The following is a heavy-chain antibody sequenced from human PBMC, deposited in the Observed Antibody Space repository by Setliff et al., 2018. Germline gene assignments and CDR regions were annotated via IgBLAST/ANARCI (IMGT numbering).Heavy chain of an antibody. CDR2: TSYDGKNN. V-gene: IGHV3-30*03. CDR3: ARAQNIFGGNFDS. J-gene: IGHJ4*02. D-gene: IGHD3-3*01. Sequence: GGSLRLSCAASGFTFNIYAFNWVRQAPGKGLEWLAVTSYDGKNNYYADSVKGRFTISRDNSQNTVYLQMNALSGDDTAVYFCARAQNIFGGNFDSWGQGTLVTVSS. CDR1: GFTFNIYA.